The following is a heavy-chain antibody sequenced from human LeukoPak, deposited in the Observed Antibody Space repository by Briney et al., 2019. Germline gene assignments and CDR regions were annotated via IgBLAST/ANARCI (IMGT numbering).Heavy chain of an antibody. J-gene: IGHJ4*02. CDR2: LSDAGRVT. CDR3: ARDIRGYIQSDGYFDY. Sequence: GGSLRLPCAASGFTFTSHAVHWVRQAPGKGLEWVAVLSDAGRVTLYSDSVKGRFTVSRDNPNNTLFLQMNSLRAEDSAVYYCARDIRGYIQSDGYFDYWCRGTLVTVSS. V-gene: IGHV3-30*04. D-gene: IGHD1-1*01. CDR1: GFTFTSHA.